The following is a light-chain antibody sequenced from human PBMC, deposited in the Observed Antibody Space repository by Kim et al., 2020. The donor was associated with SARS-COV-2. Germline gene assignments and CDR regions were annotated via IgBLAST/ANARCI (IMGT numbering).Light chain of an antibody. CDR3: SSYSATNSVI. J-gene: IGLJ2*01. V-gene: IGLV2-8*01. CDR1: SSDVGGYNY. CDR2: EVS. Sequence: QSALTQPPSASGSPGQSVTISCTGTSSDVGGYNYVSWYQQHPGKAPKLMIYEVSQPPSGVPDRFSGSKSGNTASLTVSGLQADDEADYYCSSYSATNSVIFGGGTKLSVL.